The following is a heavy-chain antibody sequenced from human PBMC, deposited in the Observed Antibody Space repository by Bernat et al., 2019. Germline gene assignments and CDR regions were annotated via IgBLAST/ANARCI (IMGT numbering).Heavy chain of an antibody. CDR3: AKGIGPGAYLVDY. CDR1: GFTFSSYW. Sequence: EVQLVESGGGLVQPGGSLRLSCAASGFTFSSYWMHWVRQAPGKGLEWVSLISGDGNNIHYADSVKGRFTISRDNNKNSRYLQMNSLRTEDTGFYYCAKGIGPGAYLVDYWGQGTLVTVSS. D-gene: IGHD2/OR15-2a*01. J-gene: IGHJ4*02. CDR2: ISGDGNNI. V-gene: IGHV3-43*02.